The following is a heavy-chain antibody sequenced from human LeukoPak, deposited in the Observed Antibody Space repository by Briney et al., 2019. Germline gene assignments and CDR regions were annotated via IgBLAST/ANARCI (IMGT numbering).Heavy chain of an antibody. V-gene: IGHV3-30*02. CDR2: IRYDGSNK. CDR3: AKEERPIVVVTASPPDY. Sequence: PGGSLRLSCAASGFTFSSYGMHWVRQAPGKGLEWVAFIRYDGSNKYYADSVKGRFTISRDNSKNTLYLQMNSLRAEDTAVYYCAKEERPIVVVTASPPDYWGQGALVTVSS. CDR1: GFTFSSYG. D-gene: IGHD2-21*02. J-gene: IGHJ4*02.